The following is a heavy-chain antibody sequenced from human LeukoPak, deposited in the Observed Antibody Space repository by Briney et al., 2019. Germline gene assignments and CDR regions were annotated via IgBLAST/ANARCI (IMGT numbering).Heavy chain of an antibody. D-gene: IGHD3-10*01. Sequence: ASVKVSCKASGYTFTSYDTNWVRQATGQGLEWMGWMNPNSGNTGYAQKFQGRLTLTTDTSTTTAYMDLRSLRSDDTAVYYCARILATYDYGSGSYYNEGKLDFWGQGTLVTVSS. CDR1: GYTFTSYD. J-gene: IGHJ4*02. CDR2: MNPNSGNT. CDR3: ARILATYDYGSGSYYNEGKLDF. V-gene: IGHV1-8*01.